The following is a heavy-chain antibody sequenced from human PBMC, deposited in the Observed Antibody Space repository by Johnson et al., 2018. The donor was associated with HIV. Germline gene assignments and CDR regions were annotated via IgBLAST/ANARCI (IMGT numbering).Heavy chain of an antibody. CDR3: ARYWELGAFDI. CDR1: GFTFSTYD. V-gene: IGHV3-30-3*01. D-gene: IGHD1-7*01. CDR2: ISYDGANK. J-gene: IGHJ3*02. Sequence: QVQLVESGGGVVQPVRSLRLSCAASGFTFSTYDMHWVRQAPGKGLEWVAVISYDGANKYYADSVKGRFTISRDNSKNTLYLQMNSLTTEDTAVYYCARYWELGAFDIWGQGTMVTVSS.